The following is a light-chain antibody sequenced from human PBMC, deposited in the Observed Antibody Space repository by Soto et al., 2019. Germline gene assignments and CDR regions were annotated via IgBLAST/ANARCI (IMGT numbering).Light chain of an antibody. CDR3: QQYGSSPWT. J-gene: IGKJ1*01. CDR2: GAF. CDR1: QSVISSF. Sequence: EIVLTQSPGTLSLSPGERATLSCRASQSVISSFLAWYQQKPGQAPRLLIYGAFSRATGIPDRLSGSGSGTDFTLTISRLEPEDFAAYYCQQYGSSPWTFGQGTKEEIK. V-gene: IGKV3-20*01.